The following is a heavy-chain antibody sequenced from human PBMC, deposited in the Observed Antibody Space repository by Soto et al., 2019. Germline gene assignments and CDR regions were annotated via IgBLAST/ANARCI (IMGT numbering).Heavy chain of an antibody. CDR1: GGTFSSYA. CDR2: IIPIFGTA. CDR3: ARSSMDGDYGRAPTFPYVMDV. J-gene: IGHJ6*02. D-gene: IGHD4-17*01. Sequence: QVQLVQSGAEVKKPGSSVKVSCKASGGTFSSYAISWVRQAPGQGLEWMGGIIPIFGTANYAQKFQGRVTITADESTSTAYMELSSLRSEDTAVYYCARSSMDGDYGRAPTFPYVMDVWGQGTTVTVSS. V-gene: IGHV1-69*01.